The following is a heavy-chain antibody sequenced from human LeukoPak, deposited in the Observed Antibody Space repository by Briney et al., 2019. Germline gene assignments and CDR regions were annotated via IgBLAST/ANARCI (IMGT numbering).Heavy chain of an antibody. CDR1: GYTFTGYY. J-gene: IGHJ5*02. CDR2: INPNSGGT. V-gene: IGHV1-2*02. D-gene: IGHD1-14*01. Sequence: GASVKVSCKASGYTFTGYYMHWVRQAPGQGLEWMGWINPNSGGTNYAQKFQGRVTMTRNTSISTAYMELSSLRSEDTAVYYCAGHHPTYNWFDPWGQGTLVTVSS. CDR3: AGHHPTYNWFDP.